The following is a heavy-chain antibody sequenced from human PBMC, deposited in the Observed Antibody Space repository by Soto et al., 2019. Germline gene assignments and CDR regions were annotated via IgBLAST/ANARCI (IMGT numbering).Heavy chain of an antibody. D-gene: IGHD2-15*01. CDR1: GYTFTGYY. Sequence: GASVKVSCKASGYTFTGYYMHWVRQAPGQGLEWMGWINPNSGGTNYAQKFQGRVTMTRDTSISTAYMELSRLRSDDTAVYYCARGHIVVVVAATNYDYWGQGTLVTVSS. V-gene: IGHV1-2*02. J-gene: IGHJ4*02. CDR2: INPNSGGT. CDR3: ARGHIVVVVAATNYDY.